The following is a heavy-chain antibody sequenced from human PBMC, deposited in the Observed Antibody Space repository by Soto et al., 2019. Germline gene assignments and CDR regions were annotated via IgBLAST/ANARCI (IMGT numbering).Heavy chain of an antibody. Sequence: EVQLLESGGGLVQPGGSLRLSCAASGFTFSIFAMSWVRQAPGKGLEWVSTISGRGGNTYYADSVKGRFTISRDNSKNTINLQMNSLRGEDTAVYYCAKDRGTGDYGVNAVDIWGQGTMVTVSS. V-gene: IGHV3-23*01. D-gene: IGHD7-27*01. J-gene: IGHJ3*02. CDR2: ISGRGGNT. CDR3: AKDRGTGDYGVNAVDI. CDR1: GFTFSIFA.